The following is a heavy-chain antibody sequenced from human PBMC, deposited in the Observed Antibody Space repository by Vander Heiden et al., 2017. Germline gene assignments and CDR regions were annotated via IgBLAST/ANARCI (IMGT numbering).Heavy chain of an antibody. J-gene: IGHJ4*02. CDR2: IYPGDSDN. V-gene: IGHV5-51*01. CDR1: GISFTFYW. D-gene: IGHD2-21*02. Sequence: VQLVRSGPEVRKPGESLKISCKASGISFTFYWIGWVRQMAGKCLEWMGIIYPGDSDNRYGPSFQGQVTISADKSISTAYLQWRSLKASDTAMYYCARLEGDVVVVTATHFDYWGQGTLVTVSS. CDR3: ARLEGDVVVVTATHFDY.